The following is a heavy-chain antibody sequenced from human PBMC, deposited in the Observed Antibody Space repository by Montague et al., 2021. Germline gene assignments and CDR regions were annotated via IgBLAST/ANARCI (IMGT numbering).Heavy chain of an antibody. CDR3: AKQDYFVSGTSYKGFDP. Sequence: SETLSLTCTVSSGSIFHAHWSWVRQHPGKGLEWLGSMFYGGATSNNPLLKSRVTMSIDTSTNQFSLKLSFVTAADTAVYYCAKQDYFVSGTSYKGFDPWGQGILVTVSS. CDR2: MFYGGAT. J-gene: IGHJ5*02. CDR1: SGSIFHAH. V-gene: IGHV4-59*08. D-gene: IGHD3-10*01.